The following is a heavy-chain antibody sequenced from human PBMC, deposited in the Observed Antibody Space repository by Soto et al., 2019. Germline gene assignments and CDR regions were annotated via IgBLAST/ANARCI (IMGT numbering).Heavy chain of an antibody. Sequence: EVQLVESGGGLVQPGRSLRLSCAASGFIFHDYAMHWVRQAPGKGLEWVSGVSWHGGNIDYADSVKGRFTIFRDNAKNSLYLQVDSLRPEDTALYYCAKGPYGSSSGGYFDYWGQGTLVTVSS. CDR2: VSWHGGNI. J-gene: IGHJ4*02. D-gene: IGHD6-6*01. CDR3: AKGPYGSSSGGYFDY. CDR1: GFIFHDYA. V-gene: IGHV3-9*01.